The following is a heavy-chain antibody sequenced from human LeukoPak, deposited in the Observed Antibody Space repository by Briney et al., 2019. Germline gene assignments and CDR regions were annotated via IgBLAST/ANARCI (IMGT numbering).Heavy chain of an antibody. D-gene: IGHD3-22*01. CDR1: GDSISSSNCY. CDR2: IYFSGGT. Sequence: SETLSLTCTVSGDSISSSNCYWGWIRQPPGKGLEWIGSIYFSGGTYYNASLKSRVTISVDTSKNQFSLKLSSVTAADTAVYYCARGGLYYYDSNDAFDIWGQGTMVTVSS. J-gene: IGHJ3*02. CDR3: ARGGLYYYDSNDAFDI. V-gene: IGHV4-39*01.